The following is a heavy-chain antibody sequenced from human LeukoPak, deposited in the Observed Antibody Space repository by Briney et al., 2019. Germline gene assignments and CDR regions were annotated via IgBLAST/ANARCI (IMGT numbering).Heavy chain of an antibody. V-gene: IGHV1-69*05. CDR2: IIPIFGTA. Sequence: SVKVSCKASGGTFSSYAISWVRQAPGQGLEWMGRIIPIFGTANYAQKFQGRVTITTDESTSTAYMELSSLRPEDTAVYYCARHQYYYDSSGYYYGAFDIWGQGTMVTVSS. CDR1: GGTFSSYA. J-gene: IGHJ3*02. CDR3: ARHQYYYDSSGYYYGAFDI. D-gene: IGHD3-22*01.